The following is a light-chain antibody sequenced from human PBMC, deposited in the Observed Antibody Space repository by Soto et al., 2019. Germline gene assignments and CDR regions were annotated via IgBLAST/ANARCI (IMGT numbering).Light chain of an antibody. V-gene: IGKV1-12*02. Sequence: EIQMTQSPSSVSASVGDRVTITCRASQGIGSWLTWYQQKPGKAPKLLIYAASSLQSGVPSRFSGSGSGTDFTLTISSLQPEDFATYYCQQGNGFAFGGGTKVHIK. CDR1: QGIGSW. J-gene: IGKJ4*01. CDR3: QQGNGFA. CDR2: AAS.